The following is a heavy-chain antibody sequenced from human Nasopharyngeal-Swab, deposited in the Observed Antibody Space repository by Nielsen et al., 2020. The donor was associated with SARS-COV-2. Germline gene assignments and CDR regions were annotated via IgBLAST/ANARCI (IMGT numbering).Heavy chain of an antibody. CDR1: GFTFSTYA. V-gene: IGHV3-30*18. CDR3: AKAQGIRYGLDV. J-gene: IGHJ6*02. Sequence: GESLKISCAASGFTFSTYAMHWVRQAPGKGLEWVTLISNDGSNKYYGDSVKGQFTISRDNSRNTLFLQMNSLRPEDTAVYYCAKAQGIRYGLDVWGHGTTVTVSS. CDR2: ISNDGSNK.